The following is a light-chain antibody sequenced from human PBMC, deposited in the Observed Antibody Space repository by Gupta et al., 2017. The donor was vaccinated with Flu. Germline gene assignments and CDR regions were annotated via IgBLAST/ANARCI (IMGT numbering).Light chain of an antibody. J-gene: IGKJ4*01. CDR1: QSVLYNSNNKNY. V-gene: IGKV4-1*01. CDR3: QQYYSNPLT. Sequence: DIVMTQSPASLAVSLGERATINCKSSQSVLYNSNNKNYLAWYQQKPGQPPRLLIYWASTRESGVPDRFSGSGSGTDFTLTISSLQAEDVAVYYCQQYYSNPLTFGGGTKVEIK. CDR2: WAS.